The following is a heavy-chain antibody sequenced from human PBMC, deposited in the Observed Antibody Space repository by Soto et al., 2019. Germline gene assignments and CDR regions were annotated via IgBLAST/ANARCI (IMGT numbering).Heavy chain of an antibody. V-gene: IGHV1-69*01. D-gene: IGHD3-22*01. CDR3: ASGGSGYTLSNEV. CDR1: GGLFSSYP. CDR2: IIPVFQTA. J-gene: IGHJ4*02. Sequence: QEQLVHSGAEVKKPGSSVNVSCKASGGLFSSYPISWVRQVPGQGLEWMGGIIPVFQTAYYTQRSQGRVTVTADESTTAAYMELSSLRSEDTAMYYCASGGSGYTLSNEVWGQGTLVTVSS.